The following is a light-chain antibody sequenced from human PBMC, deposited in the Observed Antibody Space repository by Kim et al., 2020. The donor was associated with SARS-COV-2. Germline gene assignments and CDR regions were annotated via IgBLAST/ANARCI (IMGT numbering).Light chain of an antibody. CDR1: QDINNY. V-gene: IGKV1-33*01. Sequence: DIQMTQSPSSLSASVGDRVTITCQASQDINNYLNWYQQRPGKAPNLLMSDASNLETGVPSRFSGRGSGTYFSLTINSLQPEDIATYYCQQYDNLPLTFGGGTKVEI. CDR2: DAS. CDR3: QQYDNLPLT. J-gene: IGKJ4*01.